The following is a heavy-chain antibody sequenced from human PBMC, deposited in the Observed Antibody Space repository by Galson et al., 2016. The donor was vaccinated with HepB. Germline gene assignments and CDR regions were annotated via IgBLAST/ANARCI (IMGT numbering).Heavy chain of an antibody. CDR3: AIGATGATWRN. J-gene: IGHJ4*02. CDR2: IDGEGHTT. D-gene: IGHD1-1*01. CDR1: GPGVKGYG. V-gene: IGHV3-23*01. Sequence: SLRLSCAVSGPGVKGYGMSWVRQAPGKGLQWVSDIDGEGHTTHHADSVKGRFTMSRDNSQDTVYLEMKSVRVEDTAIYYCAIGATGATWRNWGQGTLVTVSS.